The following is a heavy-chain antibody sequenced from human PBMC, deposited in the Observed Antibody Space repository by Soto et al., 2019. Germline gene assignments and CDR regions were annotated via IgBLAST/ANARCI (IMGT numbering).Heavy chain of an antibody. J-gene: IGHJ4*02. V-gene: IGHV1-2*04. CDR2: INPNSGGT. D-gene: IGHD2-8*01. CDR1: GYTFTGYY. CDR3: ARAYCTNGVCYTPGY. Sequence: ASVKVSCKASGYTFTGYYMHWVRQAPGQGLEWMGWINPNSGGTNYAQKFQGWVTMTRDTSISTAYMELSRLRSDDTAVYYCARAYCTNGVCYTPGYWGQGTLVTVSS.